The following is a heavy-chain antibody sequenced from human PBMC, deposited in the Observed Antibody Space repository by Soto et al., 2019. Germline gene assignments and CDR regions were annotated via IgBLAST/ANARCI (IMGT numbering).Heavy chain of an antibody. Sequence: GASVKVSCKASGGTFSSYAISWVRQAPGQGLEWMGGIIPIFGTANYAQKFQGRVTITADKSTSTAYMELSSLRSEDTAVYYCASARGSGYDGANWFDPWGQGTLVTVSS. J-gene: IGHJ5*02. CDR3: ASARGSGYDGANWFDP. CDR2: IIPIFGTA. CDR1: GGTFSSYA. V-gene: IGHV1-69*06. D-gene: IGHD5-12*01.